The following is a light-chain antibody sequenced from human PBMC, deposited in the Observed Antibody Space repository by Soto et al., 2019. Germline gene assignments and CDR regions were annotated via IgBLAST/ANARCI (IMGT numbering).Light chain of an antibody. J-gene: IGKJ4*01. CDR2: AAS. CDR3: HQYGSSGGF. CDR1: ESLSSNN. Sequence: IVLTQSPGTVSLSPGERVTLSCRASESLSSNNLAWYQQKPGQAPRLLIYAASSRVTGIPDGFSARGSGTDFTLTISRLEPEDFALYYVHQYGSSGGFFGGGSRVEIK. V-gene: IGKV3-20*01.